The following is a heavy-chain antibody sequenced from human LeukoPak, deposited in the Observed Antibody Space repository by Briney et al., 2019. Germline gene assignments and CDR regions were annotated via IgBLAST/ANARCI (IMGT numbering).Heavy chain of an antibody. CDR2: INAGNGNT. CDR1: GYTFTSYT. Sequence: ASVKVSCKASGYTFTSYTMHWVRQAPGQRLEWMGWINAGNGNTKYSQKFQGRVTITRDTSASTSYMELSSLRSEDTAVYYCARLPQVGITMIRGVHPDRLGELSPPDYWGQGTLVTVSS. CDR3: ARLPQVGITMIRGVHPDRLGELSPPDY. V-gene: IGHV1-3*01. D-gene: IGHD3-10*01. J-gene: IGHJ4*02.